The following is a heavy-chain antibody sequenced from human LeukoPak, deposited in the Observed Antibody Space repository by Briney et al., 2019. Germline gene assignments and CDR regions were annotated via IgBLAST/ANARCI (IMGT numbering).Heavy chain of an antibody. CDR2: ISGSSGYI. J-gene: IGHJ4*02. CDR1: GFTFNSYS. V-gene: IGHV3-21*06. D-gene: IGHD4-17*01. Sequence: GGSLRLSCAASGFTFNSYSMNWVRQAPGKGLEWVSSISGSSGYIFYADSVKGRFTISRDNAKNSLYLQMNSLRAEDTAVYYCGRDLPTVTSIDYWGQGTLVTVSS. CDR3: GRDLPTVTSIDY.